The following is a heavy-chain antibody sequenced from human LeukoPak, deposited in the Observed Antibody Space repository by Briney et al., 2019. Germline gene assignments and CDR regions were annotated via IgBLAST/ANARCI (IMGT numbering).Heavy chain of an antibody. D-gene: IGHD3-10*01. CDR3: ATDPFAYGSGSPPWGY. CDR1: GGTFSSYA. CDR2: IIPIFGTA. Sequence: ASVKVSCKASGGTFSSYAISWVRQAPGQGLEWMGGIIPIFGTAIYAQKFQGRVTMTEDTSTDTAYMELSSLRSEDTAVYYCATDPFAYGSGSPPWGYWGQGTLVTVSS. J-gene: IGHJ4*02. V-gene: IGHV1-69*06.